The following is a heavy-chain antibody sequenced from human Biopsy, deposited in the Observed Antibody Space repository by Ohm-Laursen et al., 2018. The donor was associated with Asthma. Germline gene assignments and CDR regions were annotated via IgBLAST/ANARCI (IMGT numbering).Heavy chain of an antibody. V-gene: IGHV3-74*01. CDR2: INDDVTST. Sequence: SLRLSCAASGFTFRRYWMHWVRQAPGKRLVWVSRINDDVTSTTYADSVTGRFTISRDNAKNMLYLQMKSLRAEDTAVYYCANIGGDAFDIWGQGTMVTVSS. CDR3: ANIGGDAFDI. J-gene: IGHJ3*02. CDR1: GFTFRRYW. D-gene: IGHD3-16*02.